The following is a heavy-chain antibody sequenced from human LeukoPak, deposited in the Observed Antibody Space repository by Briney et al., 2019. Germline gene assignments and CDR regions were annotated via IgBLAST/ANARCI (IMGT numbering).Heavy chain of an antibody. CDR2: INQDESEK. J-gene: IGHJ4*02. CDR1: GFTFSSYW. CDR3: ATSGGRIDY. Sequence: GGSLRLSCAASGFTFSSYWMTWVRQAPGKGLEWVANINQDESEKYYVDSVKGRFTISRDNAKNSLYLQMNSLRAEDTAVYYCATSGGRIDYWGQGTLVTVSS. V-gene: IGHV3-7*01. D-gene: IGHD2-15*01.